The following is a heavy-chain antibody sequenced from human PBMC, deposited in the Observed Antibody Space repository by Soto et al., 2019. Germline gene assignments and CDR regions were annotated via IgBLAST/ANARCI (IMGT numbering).Heavy chain of an antibody. CDR3: ARAGFSYGHLLF. CDR1: GGPIKTGDYY. CDR2: VFYSGAT. Sequence: SETLSLTCTVSGGPIKTGDYYWNWIRQPPGKGLECIGYVFYSGATNYSPSLKSRAAISMDTSKNQFSLSLTSVTAADTAVYYCARAGFSYGHLLFWGQGIRVTVSS. D-gene: IGHD3-10*01. J-gene: IGHJ4*02. V-gene: IGHV4-30-4*01.